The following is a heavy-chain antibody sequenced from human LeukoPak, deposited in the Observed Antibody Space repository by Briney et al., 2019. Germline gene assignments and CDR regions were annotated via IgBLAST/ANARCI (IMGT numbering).Heavy chain of an antibody. V-gene: IGHV4-38-2*01. CDR1: GYSISSGYY. CDR3: ARGPAASDY. CDR2: IYHSGST. J-gene: IGHJ4*02. D-gene: IGHD5-18*01. Sequence: SETLSLTCAVSGYSISSGYYGGWSRQPRGEGRGWIGSIYHSGSTYYNPSLKSRVTISVDTSKNQFSLKLSSVTAADTAVYYCARGPAASDYWGQGTLVTVSS.